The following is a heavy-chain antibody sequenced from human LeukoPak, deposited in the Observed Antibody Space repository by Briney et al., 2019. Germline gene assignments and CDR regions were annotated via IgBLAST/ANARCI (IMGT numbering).Heavy chain of an antibody. D-gene: IGHD3-3*01. CDR1: GYTFTGYY. CDR3: ARDPSPQLRFLEWLPYYFDY. Sequence: ASVKVSCKASGYTFTGYYMHWVRQAPGQGLEWMGWINPNSGGTDYAQKFQGRVTMTRDTSISTAYMELSRLRSDDTAVYYCARDPSPQLRFLEWLPYYFDYWGQGTLVTVSS. J-gene: IGHJ4*02. V-gene: IGHV1-2*02. CDR2: INPNSGGT.